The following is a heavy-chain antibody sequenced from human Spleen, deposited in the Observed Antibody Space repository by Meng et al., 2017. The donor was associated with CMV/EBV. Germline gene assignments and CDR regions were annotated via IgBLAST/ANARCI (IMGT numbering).Heavy chain of an antibody. V-gene: IGHV3-30*04. D-gene: IGHD6-19*01. CDR3: ARDLASSGWYGGYYYYGVDV. CDR2: ISYDGTNK. J-gene: IGHJ6*02. CDR1: GFTFSSYA. Sequence: GGSLRLSCAASGFTFSSYAMYWVRQAPGKGLEWVAVISYDGTNKYYADSVEGRFTISRDNSKNTLYLEMNSLRVEDTAVYYCARDLASSGWYGGYYYYGVDVWGQGTTVTVSS.